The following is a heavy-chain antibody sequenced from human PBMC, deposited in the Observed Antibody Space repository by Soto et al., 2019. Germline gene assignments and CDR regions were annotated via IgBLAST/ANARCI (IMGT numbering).Heavy chain of an antibody. CDR1: GYTFTSYA. J-gene: IGHJ6*02. CDR2: INTNTGNP. Sequence: ASVNVSCKASGYTFTSYAMNWVRQAPGQGLEWMGWINTNTGNPTYAQGFTGRFVFSLDTSVSTAYLQICSLKAEDTAVYYCARSIFGVVTPAGVWGQGTTVIVS. D-gene: IGHD3-3*01. CDR3: ARSIFGVVTPAGV. V-gene: IGHV7-4-1*01.